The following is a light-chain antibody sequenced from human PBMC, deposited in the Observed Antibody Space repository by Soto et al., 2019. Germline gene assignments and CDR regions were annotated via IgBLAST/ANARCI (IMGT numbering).Light chain of an antibody. V-gene: IGLV1-40*01. Sequence: QAVVTQPPSVSGAPGQRVTISCTGSSSNIGAGYDVHWYQQLPRTAPKLLIFASYNRPSGVPDRFSGSKSGTSASLAITGLQAEDEAEYYCQSYDSSLSGYVFGIGTKLTVL. J-gene: IGLJ1*01. CDR1: SSNIGAGYD. CDR2: ASY. CDR3: QSYDSSLSGYV.